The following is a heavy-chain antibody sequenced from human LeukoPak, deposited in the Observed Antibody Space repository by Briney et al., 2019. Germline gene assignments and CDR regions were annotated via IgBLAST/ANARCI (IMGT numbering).Heavy chain of an antibody. CDR2: ISGSGGST. J-gene: IGHJ2*01. CDR3: AKDSSSPDWYFDL. D-gene: IGHD2-2*01. CDR1: GFTFSSYA. Sequence: GGSLRLSCAASGFTFSSYAMSWVRRAPGKGLEWVSAISGSGGSTYYADSVKGRFTISRDNSKNTLYLQMNSLRAEDTAVYYCAKDSSSPDWYFDLWGRGTLVTVSS. V-gene: IGHV3-23*01.